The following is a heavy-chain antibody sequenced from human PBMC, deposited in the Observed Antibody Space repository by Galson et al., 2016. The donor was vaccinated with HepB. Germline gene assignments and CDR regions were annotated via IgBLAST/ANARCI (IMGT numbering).Heavy chain of an antibody. V-gene: IGHV4-39*07. D-gene: IGHD2-2*01. Sequence: ETLSLTCTVSGGSISSSSYYWGWIRQPPGKGLEWIGIIYYSGSTYYNPSLKSRVTISVDTSKNQFSLKLNSVTAADTAVYYCARGFWGSSTPIGYYYYGMDVWGQGTTVTVSS. CDR1: GGSISSSSYY. CDR3: ARGFWGSSTPIGYYYYGMDV. J-gene: IGHJ6*02. CDR2: IYYSGST.